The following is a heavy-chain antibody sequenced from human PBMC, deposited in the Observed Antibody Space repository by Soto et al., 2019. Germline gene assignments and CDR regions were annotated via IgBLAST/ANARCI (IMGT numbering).Heavy chain of an antibody. D-gene: IGHD2-2*01. Sequence: QVQLQQWGAGLLKPSETLSLTCAVYGGSFSGYYWSWIRQPPGKGLEWIGEINHSGSTNYNPSLKSRVTISVDTSKNQFSLKLSSVTAADTAVYYCARPYCSSTSCHNWFDPWGQGTLVTVSS. J-gene: IGHJ5*02. CDR1: GGSFSGYY. V-gene: IGHV4-34*01. CDR2: INHSGST. CDR3: ARPYCSSTSCHNWFDP.